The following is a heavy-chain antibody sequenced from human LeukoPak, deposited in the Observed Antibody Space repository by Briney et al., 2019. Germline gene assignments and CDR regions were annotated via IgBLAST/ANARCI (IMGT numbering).Heavy chain of an antibody. D-gene: IGHD6-6*01. Sequence: SQTLSLTCTVSGGSISSGSYYWGWIRQPPGKGLEWIGSIYYSGSTYYNPSLKSRVTISVDTSKNQFSLKLSSVTAADTAVYYCARHLAYSSSSTFDIWGQGTMVTVSS. V-gene: IGHV4-39*01. CDR3: ARHLAYSSSSTFDI. J-gene: IGHJ3*02. CDR2: IYYSGST. CDR1: GGSISSGSYY.